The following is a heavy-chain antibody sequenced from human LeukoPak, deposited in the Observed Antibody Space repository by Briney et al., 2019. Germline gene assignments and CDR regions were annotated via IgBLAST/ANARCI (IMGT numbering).Heavy chain of an antibody. J-gene: IGHJ3*02. D-gene: IGHD3-22*01. CDR3: AREEATYYYDSSGYYPGAFDI. V-gene: IGHV4-61*01. Sequence: SETLSLTCTVSGGSVSSGSYYWSWIRQPPGKRLEWIGYIYYSGSTNYNPSLKSRVTISVDTSKNQFSLKLSSVTAADTAVYYCAREEATYYYDSSGYYPGAFDIWGQGTMVTVSS. CDR1: GGSVSSGSYY. CDR2: IYYSGST.